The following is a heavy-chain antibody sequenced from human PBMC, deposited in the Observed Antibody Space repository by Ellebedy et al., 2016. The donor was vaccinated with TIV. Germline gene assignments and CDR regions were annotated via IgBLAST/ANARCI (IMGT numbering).Heavy chain of an antibody. CDR1: GFTFDDYA. V-gene: IGHV3-43D*03. CDR2: ISWDGGVT. D-gene: IGHD3-10*01. J-gene: IGHJ4*02. Sequence: GESLKISCAASGFTFDDYAMHWVRQAPGKGLEWVSLISWDGGVTYYADSVKGRFTISRDNNKNSLYLQMKSLRTEDTALYYCAKDEEGGYGSGSFDYWGQGTLVTVSS. CDR3: AKDEEGGYGSGSFDY.